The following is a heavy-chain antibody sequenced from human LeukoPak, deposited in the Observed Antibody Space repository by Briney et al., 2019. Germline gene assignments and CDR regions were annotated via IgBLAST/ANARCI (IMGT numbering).Heavy chain of an antibody. Sequence: SVKVSCKASGYTFTSYDINWVRQAPGQGLEWMGGIIPIFGTANYAQKFQGRVTITADESTSTAYMELSSLRSEDTAVYYCARVMSPPAATYDYWGQGTLVTVSS. J-gene: IGHJ4*02. V-gene: IGHV1-69*13. CDR3: ARVMSPPAATYDY. CDR2: IIPIFGTA. CDR1: GYTFTSYD. D-gene: IGHD2-2*01.